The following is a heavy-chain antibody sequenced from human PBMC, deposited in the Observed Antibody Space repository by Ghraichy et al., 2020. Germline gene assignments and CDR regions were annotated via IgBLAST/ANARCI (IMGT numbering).Heavy chain of an antibody. J-gene: IGHJ6*03. CDR3: ARGGYYDFCSGYNHYYYYMVG. CDR1: GGSFSGYY. Sequence: SETLSLTCAVYGGSFSGYYWSWIRQLPGKGLEWIGEINHSGSTNYNPSLKSRVTISVDTSKNQFSLKLSSVTAADTAVYYCARGGYYDFCSGYNHYYYYMVGWGKGTTVTVSS. V-gene: IGHV4-34*01. CDR2: INHSGST. D-gene: IGHD3-3*01.